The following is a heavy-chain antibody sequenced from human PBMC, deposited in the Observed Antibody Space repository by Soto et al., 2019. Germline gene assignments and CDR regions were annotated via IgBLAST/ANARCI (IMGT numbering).Heavy chain of an antibody. CDR3: ARVPQREWAGDYYYSGLDV. CDR2: ISNTGSSI. J-gene: IGHJ6*02. CDR1: GFTFSNYS. Sequence: GGSLRLSCAASGFTFSNYSINWVRQAPGKGLEWVSYISNTGSSIYYADSVKGRFTISRDNAKNSLYLQMNSLRDEDTAVYYCARVPQREWAGDYYYSGLDVWGQGTTVTVSS. D-gene: IGHD1-1*01. V-gene: IGHV3-48*02.